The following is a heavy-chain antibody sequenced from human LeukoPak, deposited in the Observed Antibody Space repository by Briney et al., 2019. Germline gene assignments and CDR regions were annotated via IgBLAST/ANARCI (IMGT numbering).Heavy chain of an antibody. CDR1: GGTFSSYA. CDR2: IIPIFGTA. V-gene: IGHV1-69*01. CDR3: ARVGYCTNGVCSNWFDP. D-gene: IGHD2-8*01. Sequence: SVKVSCKASGGTFSSYAISWVRQAPGQGREWMGGIIPIFGTANYAQKFQGRVTITADESTSTAYMELSSLRSEDTAVYYCARVGYCTNGVCSNWFDPWGQGTLVTVSS. J-gene: IGHJ5*02.